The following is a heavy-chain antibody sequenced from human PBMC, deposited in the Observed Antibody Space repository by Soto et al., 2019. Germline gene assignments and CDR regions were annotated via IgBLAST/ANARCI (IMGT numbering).Heavy chain of an antibody. D-gene: IGHD2-2*01. CDR3: ARSASPDAD. Sequence: EVQLVASGGGLVQPGGSLRLSCVASGFIFNSYSMNWVRQAPGKGLEWISYINSGSTSVFYADSVKGRFTISRDNAKNSLYLQMNSLRAEDTAGYYCARSASPDADWGQGTLVTVSS. J-gene: IGHJ4*02. V-gene: IGHV3-48*01. CDR1: GFIFNSYS. CDR2: INSGSTSV.